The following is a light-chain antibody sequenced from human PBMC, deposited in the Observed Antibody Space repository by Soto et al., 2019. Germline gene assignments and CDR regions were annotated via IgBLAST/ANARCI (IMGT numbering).Light chain of an antibody. V-gene: IGKV1-27*01. Sequence: DIQMTQSPSSLSASVGDRVTITCRASQAISNYLVWYQQKPGKVPKLLIYAASTLQSVVPSRFSGSGSGTDFARPISILQPEAVATYCCQKYYSAPLTFCPATILDIK. CDR3: QKYYSAPLT. J-gene: IGKJ3*01. CDR2: AAS. CDR1: QAISNY.